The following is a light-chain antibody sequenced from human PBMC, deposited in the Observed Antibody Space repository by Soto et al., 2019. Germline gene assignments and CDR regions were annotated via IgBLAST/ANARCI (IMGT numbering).Light chain of an antibody. CDR2: AVS. V-gene: IGKV3-15*01. CDR3: QQYNNCPLT. J-gene: IGKJ4*02. CDR1: QSVSSN. Sequence: EIVMTQSPATLSVSPGERVTLSCRASQSVSSNLAWYQQKSGQAPRLLIYAVSTRATGIPARFSGSGSGTDFTLTISSLQSEDFAVYYCQQYNNCPLTFGGGTKVEIK.